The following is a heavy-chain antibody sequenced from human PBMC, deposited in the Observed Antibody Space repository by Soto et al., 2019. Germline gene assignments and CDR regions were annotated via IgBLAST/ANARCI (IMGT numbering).Heavy chain of an antibody. D-gene: IGHD3-10*01. J-gene: IGHJ5*02. Sequence: SETLSLTCAVSGYSIGSGYYWGWIRQPPGKGLEWIGYIYYSESTYYNPSLKSRVTISVDTSRNQFSLKLSSVTAADTAVYYCARSNVLLWFGETYNWFDPWGQGTQVTVSS. V-gene: IGHV4-38-2*01. CDR2: IYYSEST. CDR3: ARSNVLLWFGETYNWFDP. CDR1: GYSIGSGYY.